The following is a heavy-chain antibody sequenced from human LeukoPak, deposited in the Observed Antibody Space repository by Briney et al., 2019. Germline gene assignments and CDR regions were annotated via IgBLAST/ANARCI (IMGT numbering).Heavy chain of an antibody. Sequence: ASVKVSCKVSGYTLTELSMHWVRQAPGKGLEWMGGFDPEDGETIYAQKFQGRVTMTEDTSTDTAYMELSSLRSEDTAVYYCARGRGIVVVPAARPLFDPWGQGTLVTVSS. J-gene: IGHJ5*02. V-gene: IGHV1-24*01. CDR3: ARGRGIVVVPAARPLFDP. D-gene: IGHD2-2*01. CDR1: GYTLTELS. CDR2: FDPEDGET.